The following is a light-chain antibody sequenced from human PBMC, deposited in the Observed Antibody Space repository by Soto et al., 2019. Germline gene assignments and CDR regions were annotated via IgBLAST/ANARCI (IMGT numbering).Light chain of an antibody. CDR2: DAS. J-gene: IGKJ2*01. Sequence: DIQMTQSPSSVSASVGDRVTITCRASQDIRSWLAWYQHKPGKAPNPLIFDASTLQSGVPSRFSGSGSGTHFSLTISSLQPEDFATYYCQQANSFPYTFGQGTKLDIK. CDR3: QQANSFPYT. CDR1: QDIRSW. V-gene: IGKV1-12*01.